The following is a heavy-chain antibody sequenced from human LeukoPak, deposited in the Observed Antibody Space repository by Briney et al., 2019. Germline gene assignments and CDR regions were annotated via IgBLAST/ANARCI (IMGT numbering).Heavy chain of an antibody. D-gene: IGHD1-26*01. Sequence: SETLSLTCTVSGGSISSYHWSWIRQPPGKGLEWIGSIYYSGSTYYNPSLKSRVTISVDTSKNQFSLKLSSVTAADTAVYYCARVRVGATYAFDYWGQGTLVTVSS. V-gene: IGHV4-39*07. CDR2: IYYSGST. J-gene: IGHJ4*02. CDR1: GGSISSYH. CDR3: ARVRVGATYAFDY.